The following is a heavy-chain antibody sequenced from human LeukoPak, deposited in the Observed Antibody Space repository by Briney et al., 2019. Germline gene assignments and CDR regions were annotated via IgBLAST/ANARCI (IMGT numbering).Heavy chain of an antibody. CDR1: GVTFSSYS. V-gene: IGHV3-21*01. Sequence: AGGSLRLSCAASGVTFSSYSMNWVRQAPGKGLEWVSSMSSSSSYIYYADSVKGRFTISRDNTKNSLYLQMNSLRAEDTAVYYCARAFTYYDILTGYYDEVFDYWGQGTLVTVSS. D-gene: IGHD3-9*01. J-gene: IGHJ4*02. CDR3: ARAFTYYDILTGYYDEVFDY. CDR2: MSSSSSYI.